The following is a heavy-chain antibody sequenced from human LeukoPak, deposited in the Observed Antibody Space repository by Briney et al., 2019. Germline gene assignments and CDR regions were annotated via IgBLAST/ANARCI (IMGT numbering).Heavy chain of an antibody. CDR1: GFTFSSYA. CDR3: AKDTSIGRYCTNGVCSPFDY. D-gene: IGHD2-8*01. J-gene: IGHJ4*02. Sequence: PGGSLRLSCAGSGFTFSSYAMSWVRQAPGRGLEWVSAISDTGATTYDADSVKGRFTISRDNSRSTLYLQMNSLRAEDTAPYYCAKDTSIGRYCTNGVCSPFDYWGQGTLVTVSS. V-gene: IGHV3-23*01. CDR2: ISDTGATT.